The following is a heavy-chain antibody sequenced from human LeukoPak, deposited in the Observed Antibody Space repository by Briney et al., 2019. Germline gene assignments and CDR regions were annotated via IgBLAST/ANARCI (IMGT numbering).Heavy chain of an antibody. D-gene: IGHD6-13*01. Sequence: TGGSLRLSCAASGFTFSSYAMGWVRQAPGKGLEWVSAISGSGDTYYADSVKGRFTISRDNSKNTLYLQMNSLRAEDTAVYYCAKDPRRYSRTGGYFEYWGQGTLVTVSS. V-gene: IGHV3-23*01. CDR3: AKDPRRYSRTGGYFEY. CDR1: GFTFSSYA. CDR2: ISGSGDT. J-gene: IGHJ4*02.